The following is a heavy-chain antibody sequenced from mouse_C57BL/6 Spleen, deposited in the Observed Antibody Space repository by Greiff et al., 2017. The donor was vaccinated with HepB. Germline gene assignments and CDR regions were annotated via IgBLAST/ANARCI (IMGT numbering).Heavy chain of an antibody. CDR2: ISYDGSN. J-gene: IGHJ2*01. CDR1: GYSITSGYY. V-gene: IGHV3-6*01. CDR3: ARDYDYDAGVDY. D-gene: IGHD2-4*01. Sequence: EVKVEESGPGLVKPSQSLSLTCSVTGYSITSGYYWNWIRQFPGNKLEWMGYISYDGSNNYNPSLKNRISITRDTSKNQFFLKLNSVTTEDTATYYCARDYDYDAGVDYWGQGTTLTVSS.